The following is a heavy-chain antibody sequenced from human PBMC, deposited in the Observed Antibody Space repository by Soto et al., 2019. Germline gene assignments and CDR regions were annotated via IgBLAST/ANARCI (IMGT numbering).Heavy chain of an antibody. CDR1: GYSFISFW. Sequence: PVESLKISCKVSGYSFISFWITCVLQMPVKGLEWMGRIDPSDSYANYSPSFQGHVTFSADKSINTAYLQWSSLKASDTAMYYCGRVRVDKAEGWFDPWGQGTLVTVSS. V-gene: IGHV5-10-1*01. CDR3: GRVRVDKAEGWFDP. D-gene: IGHD5-18*01. J-gene: IGHJ5*02. CDR2: IDPSDSYA.